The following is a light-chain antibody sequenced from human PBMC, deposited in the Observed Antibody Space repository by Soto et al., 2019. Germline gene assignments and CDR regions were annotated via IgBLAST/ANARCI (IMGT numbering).Light chain of an antibody. CDR3: QQSYSTPFT. CDR2: DAS. Sequence: DIPMTQSPSSLSASVGDRVTITCRASQSISSYLNWYQQKPGKAPKLLIYDASILQSGVPSRFSGSGSGTDFTLTTSSLQPEDFATYYCQQSYSTPFTFGPGTKVDI. J-gene: IGKJ3*01. CDR1: QSISSY. V-gene: IGKV1-39*01.